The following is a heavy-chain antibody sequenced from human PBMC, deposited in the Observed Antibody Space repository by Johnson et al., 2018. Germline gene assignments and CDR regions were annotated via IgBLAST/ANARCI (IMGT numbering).Heavy chain of an antibody. CDR3: ARYRDSNTWSNDVFDI. V-gene: IGHV3-21*01. CDR2: IRISSTNI. D-gene: IGHD6-13*01. CDR1: GFTFSRYS. Sequence: VQLVQSGGGLVKPGGSXSLSCAASGFTFSRYSMNWVRQAPGKGLEWVSSIRISSTNIHYAESVKGRFTLSRANTKNSVYLQMNSLRTEDTAVYYCARYRDSNTWSNDVFDIWGPGTMVTVSS. J-gene: IGHJ3*02.